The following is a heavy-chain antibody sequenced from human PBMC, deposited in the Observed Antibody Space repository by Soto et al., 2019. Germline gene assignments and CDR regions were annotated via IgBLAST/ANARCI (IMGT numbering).Heavy chain of an antibody. V-gene: IGHV1-69*02. CDR1: GGTFSSYT. CDR3: ARLTTGDYYCGMDV. J-gene: IGHJ6*02. D-gene: IGHD1-1*01. Sequence: QVQLVQSGAEVKKPGSSVKVSCKASGGTFSSYTISWVRQAPGQGLEWMGRIIPILGIANYAQKFQGRVTITADKSTSTAYMELSSLRSEDTAVYYCARLTTGDYYCGMDVWGQGTTVTVSS. CDR2: IIPILGIA.